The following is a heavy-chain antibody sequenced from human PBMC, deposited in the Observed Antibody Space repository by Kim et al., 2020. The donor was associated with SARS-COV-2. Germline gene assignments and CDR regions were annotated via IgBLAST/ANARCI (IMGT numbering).Heavy chain of an antibody. J-gene: IGHJ4*02. Sequence: TNYHPSLKSRVTISVDTSKNQFSLKLSSVTAADTAVYYCARGDYWAAIDYWGQGTLVTVSS. CDR2: T. V-gene: IGHV4-59*09. D-gene: IGHD2-8*02. CDR3: ARGDYWAAIDY.